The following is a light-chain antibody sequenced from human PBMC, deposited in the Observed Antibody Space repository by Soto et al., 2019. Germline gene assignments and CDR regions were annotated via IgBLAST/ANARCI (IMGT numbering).Light chain of an antibody. Sequence: QSVLTQPPSASGTPGQRVTIPCSGSSSNIGSNFVNWFQQHPGKVPKLVIFEVNYRPSGVSDRFSGSKSGNTASLTITGLQAEDEADYYCTSCITANTRCVFGSGTKVTVL. CDR3: TSCITANTRCV. CDR2: EVN. J-gene: IGLJ1*01. CDR1: SSNIGSNF. V-gene: IGLV1-44*01.